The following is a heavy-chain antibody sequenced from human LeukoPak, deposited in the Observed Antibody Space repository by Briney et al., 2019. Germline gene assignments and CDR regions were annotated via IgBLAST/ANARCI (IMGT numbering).Heavy chain of an antibody. CDR1: GFTFSRYG. CDR3: AREGSSSPRAYYYYYYGMDV. CDR2: ISSNGGST. D-gene: IGHD6-13*01. J-gene: IGHJ6*02. Sequence: GGSLRLSCSASGFTFSRYGMHWVRQAPGKGLEYVSAISSNGGSTHYADSVKGRFTISRDNSKNTLYLQMSSLRAEDTAVYYCAREGSSSPRAYYYYYYGMDVWGQGTTVTVSS. V-gene: IGHV3-64D*06.